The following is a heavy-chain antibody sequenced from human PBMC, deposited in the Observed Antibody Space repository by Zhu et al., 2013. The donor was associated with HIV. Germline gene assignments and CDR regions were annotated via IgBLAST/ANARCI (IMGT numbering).Heavy chain of an antibody. CDR1: GYTFTDNY. CDR3: ARGGRSTSPSRGLDV. V-gene: IGHV1-2*02. Sequence: QVQLVQSGAEVKKPGASVKVSCKTSGYTFTDNYMHWVRQAPGQGLEWMGWINPNSGGTNYAQKFQGRVTMTRDTSISTAYMELSRLRSDDTAVYYCARGGRSTSPSRGLDVWGQGTTGHRSP. CDR2: INPNSGGT. D-gene: IGHD2-2*01. J-gene: IGHJ6*02.